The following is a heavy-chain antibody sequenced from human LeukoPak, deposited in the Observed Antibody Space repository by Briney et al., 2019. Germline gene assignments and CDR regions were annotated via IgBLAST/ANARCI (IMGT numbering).Heavy chain of an antibody. J-gene: IGHJ3*02. Sequence: SETLSLTCAVYGGSFSDYYWGWIRQPPVKGLGWIGEINHSGSTNYSPSLKSRVTISVDTSKSQFSLRLTSVTAADTAVYYCARYPPRAMVRGLLSALDIWGQGTMVTVSS. CDR2: INHSGST. D-gene: IGHD3-10*01. CDR1: GGSFSDYY. CDR3: ARYPPRAMVRGLLSALDI. V-gene: IGHV4-34*01.